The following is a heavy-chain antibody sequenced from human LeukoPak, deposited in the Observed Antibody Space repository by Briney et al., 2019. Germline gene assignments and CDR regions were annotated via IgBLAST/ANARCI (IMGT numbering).Heavy chain of an antibody. CDR1: GFTFSSYS. CDR3: AREWELLPPDY. J-gene: IGHJ4*02. CDR2: ISSSSSYI. D-gene: IGHD1-26*01. V-gene: IGHV3-21*01. Sequence: GGSLRLSCAASGFTFSSYSMSWVRQAPGKGLEWVSSISSSSSYIYYADSVKGRFTISRDNAKNSLYLQMNSLRAEDTAVYYCAREWELLPPDYWGQGTLVTVSS.